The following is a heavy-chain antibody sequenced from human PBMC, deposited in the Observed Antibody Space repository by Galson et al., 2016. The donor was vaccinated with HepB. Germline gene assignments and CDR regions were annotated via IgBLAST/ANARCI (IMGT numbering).Heavy chain of an antibody. V-gene: IGHV3-7*01. D-gene: IGHD2-15*01. CDR1: GFTFSSYW. CDR2: INGDGSTK. Sequence: SLRLSCAASGFTFSSYWMTWVRQAPGKGLEWVASINGDGSTKYYVDSVKGRFTISRDNAKNSLYLQMNSLRVEDTAVYYCSRGSQDDIEVDGDLEQDYWGQGTLVTVSS. J-gene: IGHJ4*02. CDR3: SRGSQDDIEVDGDLEQDY.